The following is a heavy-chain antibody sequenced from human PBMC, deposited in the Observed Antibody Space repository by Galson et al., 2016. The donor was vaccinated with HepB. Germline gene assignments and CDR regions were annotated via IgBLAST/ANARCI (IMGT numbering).Heavy chain of an antibody. J-gene: IGHJ4*02. CDR3: ARGPFCGTNCFSGFDN. V-gene: IGHV1-69*13. Sequence: SVKVSCKASGDTFSSDSLSWVRQAPGQGLEWMGGIIPVFGKPKYAQKFQGTVTITADDATNAAYMELSSLTSEDTAIYYYARGPFCGTNCFSGFDNWGQGTLVTVSS. D-gene: IGHD2-21*02. CDR2: IIPVFGKP. CDR1: GDTFSSDS.